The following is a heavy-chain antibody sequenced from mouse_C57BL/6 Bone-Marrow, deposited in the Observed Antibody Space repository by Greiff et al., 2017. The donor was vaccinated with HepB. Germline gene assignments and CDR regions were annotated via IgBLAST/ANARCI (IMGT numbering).Heavy chain of an antibody. CDR3: AKEHRYYNGYYYAMDY. Sequence: QVQLQQSGPGLVAPSHCLSISCTVSGFSLTSYGVSWVRQPPGKGLEWLVVIWGDVSTNYHSALISRLSISKDNSKSQVFLKLNSLQTDDTATYYCAKEHRYYNGYYYAMDYWGQGTSVTVSS. J-gene: IGHJ4*01. D-gene: IGHD2-12*01. CDR2: IWGDVST. CDR1: GFSLTSYG. V-gene: IGHV2-3*01.